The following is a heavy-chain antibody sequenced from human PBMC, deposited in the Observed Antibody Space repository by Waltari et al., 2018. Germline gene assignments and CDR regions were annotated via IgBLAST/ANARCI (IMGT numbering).Heavy chain of an antibody. Sequence: EVQLVESGGGLVQPGGSLRLSCAASGFTFSSYEMNWVRQAPGKGLEWVSYISSSGSTIYDAGSVKGRFTISRDNAKNSLYLQMHSLRADDTAVYYCARDNNGYDRYFDYWGQGTLVTVSS. CDR2: ISSSGSTI. CDR1: GFTFSSYE. CDR3: ARDNNGYDRYFDY. D-gene: IGHD5-12*01. J-gene: IGHJ4*02. V-gene: IGHV3-48*03.